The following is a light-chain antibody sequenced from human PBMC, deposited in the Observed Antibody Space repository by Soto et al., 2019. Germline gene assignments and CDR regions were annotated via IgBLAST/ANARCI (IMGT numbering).Light chain of an antibody. J-gene: IGLJ1*01. CDR3: GSYTGSIYV. Sequence: QSVLTQPPSVSGAPGQRVTISCTGSSSNIGAGYDVHWYQQVTGTAPKLLIYVNNNRPSGVPDRFSGSKSGTSASLVITGLQAEDEADYYCGSYTGSIYVFGTGTKLTVL. CDR2: VNN. V-gene: IGLV1-40*01. CDR1: SSNIGAGYD.